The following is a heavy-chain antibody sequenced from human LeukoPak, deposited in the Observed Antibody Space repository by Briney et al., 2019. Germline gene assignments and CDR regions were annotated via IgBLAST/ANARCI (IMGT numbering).Heavy chain of an antibody. CDR2: ISYDGSNK. CDR1: GFTFSSYG. V-gene: IGHV3-30*03. D-gene: IGHD3-22*01. J-gene: IGHJ4*02. CDR3: ARDQYYDSSGLLY. Sequence: PGGSLRLSCAASGFTFSSYGMHWVRQAPGKGLEWVAVISYDGSNKYYADSVKGRFTISRDNSKNTLYLQMNSLRAEDTAVYYCARDQYYDSSGLLYWGQGTLVTVSS.